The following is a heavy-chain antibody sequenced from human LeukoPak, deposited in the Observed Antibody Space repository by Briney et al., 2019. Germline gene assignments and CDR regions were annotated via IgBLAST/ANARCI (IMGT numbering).Heavy chain of an antibody. Sequence: GGSLRLSCAAPGVTFDDYAMHWVRQAPGKGLEWVSGISWNSGSISYADSVKGRFTISRDNAKNSLYLQMNSLRAEDTALYYCAKWGTGPLLYGMDVWGQGTTVTVSS. D-gene: IGHD3-16*01. J-gene: IGHJ6*02. V-gene: IGHV3-9*01. CDR1: GVTFDDYA. CDR3: AKWGTGPLLYGMDV. CDR2: ISWNSGSI.